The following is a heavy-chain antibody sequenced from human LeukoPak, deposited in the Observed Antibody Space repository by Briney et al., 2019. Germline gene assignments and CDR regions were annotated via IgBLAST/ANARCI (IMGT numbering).Heavy chain of an antibody. CDR2: IYTSGST. D-gene: IGHD3-3*01. J-gene: IGHJ6*02. Sequence: PSETLSLTCTVSGGSVSSGSYYWRWIRQPPGKGLEWIVRIYTSGSTNYNPSLKSRVTMSVDTSKNQFSLKLSSVTAADTAVYYCARDFPEDFWSGYPYYYGMDVWGQGTTVTVSS. CDR3: ARDFPEDFWSGYPYYYGMDV. CDR1: GGSVSSGSYY. V-gene: IGHV4-61*01.